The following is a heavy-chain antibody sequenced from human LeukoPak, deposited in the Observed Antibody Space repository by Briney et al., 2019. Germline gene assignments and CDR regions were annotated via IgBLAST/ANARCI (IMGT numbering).Heavy chain of an antibody. D-gene: IGHD3-9*01. V-gene: IGHV4-61*02. CDR3: ARGGSGRLRYFDWLPESPTYLLDY. CDR1: GGSISSGSYY. CDR2: IYTSGST. J-gene: IGHJ4*02. Sequence: SETLSLTCTVSGGSISSGSYYWSWIRQPAGKGLEWIGRIYTSGSTNYNPSLKSRVTISVDTSKNQFSLKLSSVTAADTAVYYCARGGSGRLRYFDWLPESPTYLLDYWGQGTLVTVSS.